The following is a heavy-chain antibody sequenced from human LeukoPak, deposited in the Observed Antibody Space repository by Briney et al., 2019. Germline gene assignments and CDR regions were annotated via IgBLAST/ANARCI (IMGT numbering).Heavy chain of an antibody. CDR2: IISKTDGGTT. CDR1: GFTFSNAW. CDR3: TTAHPDYYDSSGPDAFDI. D-gene: IGHD3-22*01. Sequence: PGGSLRLSCAASGFTFSNAWMSWVRQAPGKGLEWVGRIISKTDGGTTDYAAPVKGRFTIPRDDSKNTLYLQMNSLKTEDTAVYYCTTAHPDYYDSSGPDAFDIWGQGTMVTVSS. J-gene: IGHJ3*02. V-gene: IGHV3-15*01.